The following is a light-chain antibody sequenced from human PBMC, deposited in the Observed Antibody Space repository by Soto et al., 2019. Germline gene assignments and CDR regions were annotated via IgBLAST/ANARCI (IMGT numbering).Light chain of an antibody. Sequence: EIVLTQSPGTLSLSPGERATLSCRASQSVSSSYLAWYQQKPGQAPRLLIYGASIRATGIPDKFSGSGSGTDFTLTIRRLEAEDFAVYYCQQYGSSPWTFGQGTKVEIK. J-gene: IGKJ1*01. CDR3: QQYGSSPWT. CDR1: QSVSSSY. V-gene: IGKV3-20*01. CDR2: GAS.